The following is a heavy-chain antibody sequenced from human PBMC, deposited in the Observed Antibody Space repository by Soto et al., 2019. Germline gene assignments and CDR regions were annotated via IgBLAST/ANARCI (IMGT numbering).Heavy chain of an antibody. CDR2: ISNTGYI. CDR3: ARGSGGSVYS. Sequence: EVQLVESGGGLVKPGGSLRLSCAASGFTFSTYRMNWVRQAPGKGLEWVSSISNTGYIYYADSVKGRFTISRDNAKNSLYLQMDSLRAEDMAVYFCARGSGGSVYSWGQGTLVTVSS. D-gene: IGHD3-10*01. J-gene: IGHJ4*02. CDR1: GFTFSTYR. V-gene: IGHV3-21*01.